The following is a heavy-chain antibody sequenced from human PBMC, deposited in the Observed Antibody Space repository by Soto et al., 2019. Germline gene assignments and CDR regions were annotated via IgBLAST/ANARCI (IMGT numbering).Heavy chain of an antibody. J-gene: IGHJ6*02. CDR2: IIPIFGTA. CDR1: GGTFSSYA. Sequence: QVQLVQSGAEVKKPGSSVKVSCKASGGTFSSYAISWVRQAPGQGLEWMGGIIPIFGTANYAQKFQGRVTITADESKSTAYVELSSLRSEDTAVYYCARGGGYSYGLRYYGMDVWGQGTTVTVSS. V-gene: IGHV1-69*01. D-gene: IGHD5-18*01. CDR3: ARGGGYSYGLRYYGMDV.